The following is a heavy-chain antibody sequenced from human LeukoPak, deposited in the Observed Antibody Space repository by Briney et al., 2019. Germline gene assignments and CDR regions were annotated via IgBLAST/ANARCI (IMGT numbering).Heavy chain of an antibody. J-gene: IGHJ6*02. CDR1: GFAFSSYG. Sequence: GGSLRLSCAASGFAFSSYGMLWVRQAPGKGLEWVAVISYDGSNKYYADSVKGRFTISRDNSKNTLYLQMNSLRAEDTAVYYCAKAIGLRRALGYCSGGSCYSDSGMDVWGQGTTVTVSS. CDR2: ISYDGSNK. CDR3: AKAIGLRRALGYCSGGSCYSDSGMDV. V-gene: IGHV3-30*18. D-gene: IGHD2-15*01.